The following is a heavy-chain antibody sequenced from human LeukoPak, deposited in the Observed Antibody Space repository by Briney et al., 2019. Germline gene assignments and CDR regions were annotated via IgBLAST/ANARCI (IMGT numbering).Heavy chain of an antibody. V-gene: IGHV1-24*01. CDR2: FDPKDGET. D-gene: IGHD5-18*01. Sequence: ASVKVSCKVSGYTLTELSMHWVRQAPGKGLEWMGGFDPKDGETIYAQKFQGRVTMTEDTSTDTAYMELSSLRAEDTAVYYCATGTAMVTRFDYWGQGTLVTVSS. CDR1: GYTLTELS. CDR3: ATGTAMVTRFDY. J-gene: IGHJ4*02.